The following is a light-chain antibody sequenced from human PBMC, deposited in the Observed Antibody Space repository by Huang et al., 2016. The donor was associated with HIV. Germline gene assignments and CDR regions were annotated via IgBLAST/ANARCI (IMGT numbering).Light chain of an antibody. CDR3: QQYNNWPRT. J-gene: IGKJ1*01. V-gene: IGKV3-15*01. CDR1: QSVNRN. CDR2: GAS. Sequence: EIVMTQSPATLSVSPGERATLSCRASQSVNRNLAWYQQKPGQAPRLLILGASTRATGIPARFSGSGSGTEFTLTISSLESEDFAVYYCQQYNNWPRTFGQGTKVEIK.